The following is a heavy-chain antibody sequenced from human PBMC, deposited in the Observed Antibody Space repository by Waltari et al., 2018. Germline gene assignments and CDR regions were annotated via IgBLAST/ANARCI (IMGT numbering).Heavy chain of an antibody. D-gene: IGHD5-18*01. Sequence: QVQLQESGPGLVKPSQTLSLTCTVSGGSISSGSYYWSWIRQPAGKGLEWIGRIYTSGSTNYNPSLKSRVTISVDTSKNQFSLKLSSVTAADTAVYYCARVSFGLGGAFDIWGQGTMVTVSS. J-gene: IGHJ3*02. CDR2: IYTSGST. V-gene: IGHV4-61*02. CDR3: ARVSFGLGGAFDI. CDR1: GGSISSGSYY.